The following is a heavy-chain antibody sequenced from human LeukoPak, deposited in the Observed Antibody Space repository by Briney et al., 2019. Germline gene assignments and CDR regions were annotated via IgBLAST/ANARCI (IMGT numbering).Heavy chain of an antibody. CDR2: IKQDGSEK. CDR3: ARAATIFGVVIPFDY. V-gene: IGHV3-7*01. CDR1: GFTFSNFW. Sequence: GESLRLSCTASGFTFSNFWMGWVRQAPGKGLEWVANIKQDGSEKYYVDSVKGRFTISRDNAENSLYLQMNSLRAEDTAVYYCARAATIFGVVIPFDYWGQGTLVTVSS. D-gene: IGHD3-3*01. J-gene: IGHJ4*02.